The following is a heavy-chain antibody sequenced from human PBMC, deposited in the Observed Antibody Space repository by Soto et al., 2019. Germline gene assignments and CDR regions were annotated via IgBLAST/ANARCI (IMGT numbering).Heavy chain of an antibody. CDR2: IGPSSGDT. Sequence: ASVKVSCKASGYTFTKYYLHWVRQAPGHGLEWVGIIGPSSGDTTNAQSFQGRLILTRDTSTSTVYLELSSLTSDDTAVYYCARAAYYYDRSGYYHLEHWGQGTQVTVSS. CDR3: ARAAYYYDRSGYYHLEH. J-gene: IGHJ4*02. V-gene: IGHV1-46*01. CDR1: GYTFTKYY. D-gene: IGHD3-22*01.